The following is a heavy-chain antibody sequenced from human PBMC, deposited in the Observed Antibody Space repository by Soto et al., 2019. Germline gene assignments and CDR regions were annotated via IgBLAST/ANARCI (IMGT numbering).Heavy chain of an antibody. CDR1: GGSFSGYY. Sequence: SETLSLTCAVYGGSFSGYYWSWIRQPPGKGLEWIGEINHSGSTNYNPSLKSRVTISVDTSKNQFSLKLSSVTAADTAVYYCARAQYNWNDGKWFDPWGQGTLVTVSS. D-gene: IGHD1-20*01. J-gene: IGHJ5*02. CDR2: INHSGST. V-gene: IGHV4-34*01. CDR3: ARAQYNWNDGKWFDP.